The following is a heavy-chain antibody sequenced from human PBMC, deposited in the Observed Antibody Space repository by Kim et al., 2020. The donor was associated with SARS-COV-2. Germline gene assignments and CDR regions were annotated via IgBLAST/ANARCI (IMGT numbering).Heavy chain of an antibody. Sequence: SGRGQFTISRDKSKTTLYLQMNSLGAEDTAVYYCARDLRATGDYFDYWGQGTLVTVSS. V-gene: IGHV3-30*07. CDR3: ARDLRATGDYFDY. J-gene: IGHJ4*02. D-gene: IGHD1-26*01.